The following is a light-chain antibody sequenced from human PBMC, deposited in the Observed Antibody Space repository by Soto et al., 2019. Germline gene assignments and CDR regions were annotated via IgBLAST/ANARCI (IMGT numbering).Light chain of an antibody. CDR2: EGN. V-gene: IGLV2-23*01. CDR3: FSYAGSMTWV. J-gene: IGLJ3*02. CDR1: SSDIGSYNL. Sequence: QSALTQPASVSGSPGQSITISCTGTSSDIGSYNLVSWYQQHPGKAPKVIIYEGNERPSGVSNRFAGSKSGNTASLTISGLQAEDEADYCWFSYAGSMTWVFGGGTKLTVL.